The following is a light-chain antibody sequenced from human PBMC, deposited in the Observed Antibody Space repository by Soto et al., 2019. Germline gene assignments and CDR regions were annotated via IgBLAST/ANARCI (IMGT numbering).Light chain of an antibody. CDR2: DAS. CDR3: QQRNIWPPVT. V-gene: IGKV3-11*01. J-gene: IGKJ5*01. CDR1: QSISSY. Sequence: EVVLTQSPDTLSLPPGERTTLSCSASQSISSYLAWYQQKPGQAPRLLIYDASSRATGIPARFSGSGSGTDFTLTISSLEPEDSAVYYCQQRNIWPPVTFGHGTRLENK.